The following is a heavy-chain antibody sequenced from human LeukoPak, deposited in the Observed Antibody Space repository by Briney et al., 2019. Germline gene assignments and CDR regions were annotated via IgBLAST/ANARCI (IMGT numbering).Heavy chain of an antibody. J-gene: IGHJ4*02. CDR1: GFTFSSYE. CDR3: AKEGPGNYYSAYFDS. Sequence: GGSLRLSCAASGFTFSSYEMNWVRQAPGKGLEWVAVISYEASTTYYADSVKGRFTISRDNSRNTLSLQMNGLRPEDTAVYYCAKEGPGNYYSAYFDSWGQGTLVTVSS. V-gene: IGHV3-30*18. CDR2: ISYEASTT. D-gene: IGHD1-26*01.